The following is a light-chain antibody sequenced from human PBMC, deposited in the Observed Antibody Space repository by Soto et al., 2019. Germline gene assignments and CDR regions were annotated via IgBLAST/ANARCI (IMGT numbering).Light chain of an antibody. CDR2: GSS. CDR3: QQYGSSPPYT. V-gene: IGKV3-20*01. J-gene: IGKJ2*01. CDR1: QSVSNNY. Sequence: EVVLTQSPGTLSLSPGERASLSCRASQSVSNNYLAWYQQKPGQSPKLLIFGSSDRATGIPDRFSGSWSETDFSLTISRLEPEDFAVYYCQQYGSSPPYTFGQETKHEIK.